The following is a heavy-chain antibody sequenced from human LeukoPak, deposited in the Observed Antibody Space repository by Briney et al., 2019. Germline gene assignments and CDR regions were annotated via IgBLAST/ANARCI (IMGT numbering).Heavy chain of an antibody. CDR2: IYYSGST. CDR1: GGSISSGDYY. Sequence: SQTLSLTCTVSGGSISSGDYYWSWIRQPPGKGLEWIGYIYYSGSTYYNPSLKSRVTISVDTSKNQFSLKLSSVTAADTAVYYCASSAVEYYDILTGYRYLDYWGQGTLVTVSS. J-gene: IGHJ4*02. V-gene: IGHV4-30-4*08. CDR3: ASSAVEYYDILTGYRYLDY. D-gene: IGHD3-9*01.